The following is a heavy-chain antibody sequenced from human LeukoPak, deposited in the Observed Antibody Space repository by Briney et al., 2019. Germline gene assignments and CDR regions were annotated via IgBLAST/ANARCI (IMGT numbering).Heavy chain of an antibody. D-gene: IGHD6-19*01. CDR2: INPSGGST. J-gene: IGHJ5*02. Sequence: ASVKVSCKASGYTFTRHYIQWVRQAPGQGLEWMGVINPSGGSTSYAQKFQGRVTLTRDTSTSTVYMELSSLRSEDTAVYYCARERGVAVAGEGVDPWGQGTLVTVSS. CDR1: GYTFTRHY. CDR3: ARERGVAVAGEGVDP. V-gene: IGHV1-46*01.